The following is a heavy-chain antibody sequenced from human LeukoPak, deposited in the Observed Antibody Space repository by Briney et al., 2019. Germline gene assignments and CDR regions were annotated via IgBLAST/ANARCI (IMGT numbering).Heavy chain of an antibody. CDR1: GGSISSYH. D-gene: IGHD6-19*01. Sequence: SETLSLTCTVSGGSISSYHWSWTRQPPGKGLEWIGHIYYSGSTNYNPSLKSRVTISVDTSKNQFSLKLNSVTAADPAVYYCARVPTRSSGWYFFAYWGQGTLVTVSS. CDR3: ARVPTRSSGWYFFAY. J-gene: IGHJ4*02. V-gene: IGHV4-59*01. CDR2: IYYSGST.